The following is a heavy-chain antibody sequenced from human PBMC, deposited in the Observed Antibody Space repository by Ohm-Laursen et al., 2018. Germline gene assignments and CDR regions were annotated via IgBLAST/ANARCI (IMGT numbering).Heavy chain of an antibody. V-gene: IGHV2-5*02. CDR2: IYWEDDQ. CDR1: GFSLSTNGAG. Sequence: PTQTLTLTCTFSGFSLSTNGAGVGWIRQPPGKALEWLALIYWEDDQRYSPSMRSRLTITKDTSKNQVVLTMTNMDPVDTATYYCVRGSAGYFQHWGQGTLVTVSS. CDR3: VRGSAGYFQH. D-gene: IGHD3-16*01. J-gene: IGHJ1*01.